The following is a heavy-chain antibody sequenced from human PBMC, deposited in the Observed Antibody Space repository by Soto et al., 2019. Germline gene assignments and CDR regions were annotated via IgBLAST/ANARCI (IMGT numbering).Heavy chain of an antibody. CDR3: ARGRCSGDSGSSFDFEY. Sequence: QVQLVQSGAEVKKPGASVKVACKASGYTFTSYAMHWVRQAPGQRLEWIGWINAANGNTKFSQKCQGRVTITRDTSASTSYMELSSLRPEYSALYYCARGRCSGDSGSSFDFEYWGQGTLVTVSS. CDR2: INAANGNT. D-gene: IGHD2-15*01. J-gene: IGHJ4*02. CDR1: GYTFTSYA. V-gene: IGHV1-3*01.